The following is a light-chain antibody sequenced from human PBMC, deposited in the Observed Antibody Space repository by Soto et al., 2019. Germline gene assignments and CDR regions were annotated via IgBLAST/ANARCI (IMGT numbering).Light chain of an antibody. CDR3: SSYKTSSTVVV. V-gene: IGLV2-14*01. Sequence: QSALTQPASVSGSPGQSITISCTGTSSDVGGYNYVSWYQQYPGKAPKLMSFGVSDRPSGVSNRFSGSKSGNTASLTISGLQAEDEADYSCSSYKTSSTVVVFGGGTKVTVL. CDR2: GVS. CDR1: SSDVGGYNY. J-gene: IGLJ2*01.